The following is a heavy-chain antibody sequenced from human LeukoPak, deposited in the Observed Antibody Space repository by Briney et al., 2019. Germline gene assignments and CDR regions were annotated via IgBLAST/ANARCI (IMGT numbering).Heavy chain of an antibody. J-gene: IGHJ6*03. V-gene: IGHV3-30*02. CDR3: ASGGWLVRWYYYYYMDV. Sequence: GGSLRLSCAAPGFSFSGYGMHWVRQAPGKGLEWVAYIQHDGSNQQYADSVKGRFSISRDNSKNTLYLQMNSLRAEDTAVYYCASGGWLVRWYYYYYMDVWGKGTTVTVSS. D-gene: IGHD6-19*01. CDR2: IQHDGSNQ. CDR1: GFSFSGYG.